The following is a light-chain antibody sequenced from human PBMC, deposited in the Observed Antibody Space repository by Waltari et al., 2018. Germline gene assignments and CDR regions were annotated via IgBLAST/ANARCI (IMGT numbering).Light chain of an antibody. CDR1: ALPNAF. J-gene: IGLJ2*01. Sequence: SYELTQPPSVSVSPGQTARITCSGDALPNAFTSWYQQKPGQAPLLLMYRDPERPSVIPERFSGSTSGTIVTLTITGVQAEDEADYYCQSTDSSGDFVVFGGGTRLTVL. CDR3: QSTDSSGDFVV. CDR2: RDP. V-gene: IGLV3-25*03.